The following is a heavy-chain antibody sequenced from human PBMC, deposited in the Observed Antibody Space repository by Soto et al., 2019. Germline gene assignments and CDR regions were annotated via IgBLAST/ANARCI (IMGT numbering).Heavy chain of an antibody. CDR2: ISSTTNYI. CDR1: GFTFTRYS. CDR3: ARDLWDYVWGSYRPFDY. D-gene: IGHD3-16*02. J-gene: IGHJ4*02. Sequence: GSLRLSCAASGFTFTRYSMNWVRQAPGKGLEWVSSISSTTNYIYYGDSMKGRFTISRDNSKNTLYLQMNSLRAEDTAVYYCARDLWDYVWGSYRPFDYWGQGTLVTVSS. V-gene: IGHV3-21*01.